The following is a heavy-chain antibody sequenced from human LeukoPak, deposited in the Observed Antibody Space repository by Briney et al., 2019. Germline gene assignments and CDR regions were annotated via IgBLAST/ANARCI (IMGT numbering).Heavy chain of an antibody. D-gene: IGHD3-22*01. V-gene: IGHV1-18*01. J-gene: IGHJ1*01. Sequence: ASVKVSCKASGYTFTSYGISWVRQAPGQGLEWMGWISAYNGNTNYAQKLQGRVTMTTDTSTSTAYMELRSLRSDDTAVYYCARDVRYYDSSGYYREYFQHWGQGTLVTVSS. CDR2: ISAYNGNT. CDR1: GYTFTSYG. CDR3: ARDVRYYDSSGYYREYFQH.